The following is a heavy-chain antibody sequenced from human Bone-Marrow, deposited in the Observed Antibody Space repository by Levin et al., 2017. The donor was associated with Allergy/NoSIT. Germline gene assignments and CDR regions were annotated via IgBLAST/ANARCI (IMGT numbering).Heavy chain of an antibody. J-gene: IGHJ5*02. Sequence: PGGSLRLSCAASRFSFGSYAMNWVRQAPGKGLQWVSAISYTSANRFYADSVKGRFTISRDNSKNTLYLQMNSLRTEDTAIYFCATDLHYFDTTTWGQGTLVTVSS. CDR2: ISYTSANR. V-gene: IGHV3-23*01. CDR3: ATDLHYFDTTT. CDR1: RFSFGSYA. D-gene: IGHD3-22*01.